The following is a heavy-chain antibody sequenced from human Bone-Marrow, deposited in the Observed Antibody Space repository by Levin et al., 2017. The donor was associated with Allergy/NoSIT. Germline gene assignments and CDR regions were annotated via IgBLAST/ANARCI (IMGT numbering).Heavy chain of an antibody. CDR2: ISWNSGHI. D-gene: IGHD3-3*01. Sequence: SLRLSCAAAGFAFDSYAMHWVRQAPGKGLEWIAGISWNSGHIGYADSVKGRFTILRDNAKNSLYLQMSSLRLEDTAMYYCARRRIQFWSAPEGLDVWGQGTTVSVSS. V-gene: IGHV3-9*01. CDR3: ARRRIQFWSAPEGLDV. CDR1: GFAFDSYA. J-gene: IGHJ6*02.